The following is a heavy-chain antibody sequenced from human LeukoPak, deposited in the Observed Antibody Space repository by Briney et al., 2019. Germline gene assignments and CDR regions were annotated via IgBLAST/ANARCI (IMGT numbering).Heavy chain of an antibody. CDR1: GGSISSYY. D-gene: IGHD2-2*01. V-gene: IGHV4-4*07. CDR3: ARSAGHCSSTSCYPSYYYYGMDV. CDR2: IYTSGST. Sequence: SETLSLTCTVSGGSISSYYWSWIRQPAGKGLEWIGRIYTSGSTNYNPSLKSRVTMSVDTSKNQFSLQLSSVTAADTAVYYCARSAGHCSSTSCYPSYYYYGMDVWGQGTTVTVSS. J-gene: IGHJ6*02.